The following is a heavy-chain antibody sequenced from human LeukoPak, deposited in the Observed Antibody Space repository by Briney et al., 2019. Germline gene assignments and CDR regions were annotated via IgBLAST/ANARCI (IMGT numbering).Heavy chain of an antibody. J-gene: IGHJ6*03. CDR3: ARERREGGSYYYYYYMDV. V-gene: IGHV1-69*05. CDR1: GGTFSSYA. D-gene: IGHD1-26*01. Sequence: ASVKVSCKASGGTFSSYAISWVRQAPGQGLEWMGGIIPIFGTANYAQKFQGRVTITTDESTSTAYMELSSQRSEDTAVYYCARERREGGSYYYYYYMDVWGKGTTVTVSS. CDR2: IIPIFGTA.